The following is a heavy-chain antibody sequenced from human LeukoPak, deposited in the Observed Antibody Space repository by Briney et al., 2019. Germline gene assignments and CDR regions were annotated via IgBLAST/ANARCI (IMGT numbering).Heavy chain of an antibody. CDR1: GFTFSNYA. CDR3: AKGLSMVATTGFDY. CDR2: ISYDGSNK. J-gene: IGHJ4*02. Sequence: GGSLRLSCAASGFTFSNYAMHWVRQAPGKGLEWVALISYDGSNKYYADSVKGRFTISRDNSKITLYLQMNGLRAEDTAVYYCAKGLSMVATTGFDYWGQGTMVTVSS. D-gene: IGHD5-12*01. V-gene: IGHV3-30*18.